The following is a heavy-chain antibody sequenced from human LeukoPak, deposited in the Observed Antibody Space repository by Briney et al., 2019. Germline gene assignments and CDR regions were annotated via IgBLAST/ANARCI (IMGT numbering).Heavy chain of an antibody. Sequence: GGSLRLSCAASGFTFDDYAMHWVRQAPGKGLEWVSGISWNSGSIGYADSAKGRFTISRDNAKNSLYLQMNSLRAEDTALYYCAKDMEGSGWYPLDYWGQGTLVTVSS. J-gene: IGHJ4*02. CDR2: ISWNSGSI. CDR1: GFTFDDYA. D-gene: IGHD6-19*01. CDR3: AKDMEGSGWYPLDY. V-gene: IGHV3-9*01.